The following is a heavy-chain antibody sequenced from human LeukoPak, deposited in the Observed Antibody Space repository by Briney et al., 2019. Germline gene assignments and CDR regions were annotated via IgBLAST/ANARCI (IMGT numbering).Heavy chain of an antibody. J-gene: IGHJ4*02. Sequence: PGGSLRLSCAASGFTFDDYAMHWVRQAPGKGLEWVSGISWNSGSIGYADSVKGRFTISRDNAKNSLYLQMNSLRAEDMALYYCAKDGAAAGTGYYFDYWGQGTLVTVSS. CDR1: GFTFDDYA. CDR2: ISWNSGSI. V-gene: IGHV3-9*03. CDR3: AKDGAAAGTGYYFDY. D-gene: IGHD6-13*01.